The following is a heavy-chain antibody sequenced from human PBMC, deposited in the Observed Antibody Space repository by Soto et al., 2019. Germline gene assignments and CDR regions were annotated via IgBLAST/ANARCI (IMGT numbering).Heavy chain of an antibody. D-gene: IGHD2-2*01. CDR1: GGTFSSYA. CDR2: IIPIFGTA. J-gene: IGHJ6*02. Sequence: QVQLVQSGAEVKKPGSSVKVSCKASGGTFSSYAISWVRQVPGQGLEWMGGIIPIFGTANYAQKFQGRVTITADESTSTAYMELSSLRSEDTAVYYCAREGRCSSTSCYEPPSLTSYYYYGMDVWGQGTTVTVSS. CDR3: AREGRCSSTSCYEPPSLTSYYYYGMDV. V-gene: IGHV1-69*01.